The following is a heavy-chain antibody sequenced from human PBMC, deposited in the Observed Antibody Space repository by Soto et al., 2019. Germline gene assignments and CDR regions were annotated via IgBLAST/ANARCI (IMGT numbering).Heavy chain of an antibody. J-gene: IGHJ4*02. CDR1: GFTFDDYA. V-gene: IGHV3-9*01. CDR2: ISWNSGII. D-gene: IGHD6-6*01. CDR3: AKDILPSYSSTSFDVDY. Sequence: EVQLVESGGGLEPPGRSLRLSCAASGFTFDDYAIHWVRQAPGKGLEWVSGISWNSGIIGYADSVKGRFTISRDNAKNSLYLQLNSLRPEDTALYYCAKDILPSYSSTSFDVDYWGQGTPVTVSS.